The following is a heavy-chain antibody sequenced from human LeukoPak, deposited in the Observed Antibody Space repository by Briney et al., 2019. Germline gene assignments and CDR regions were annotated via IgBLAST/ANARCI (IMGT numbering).Heavy chain of an antibody. CDR1: GYTFTSYA. CDR3: ARPLNCGGDCYYFDY. D-gene: IGHD2-21*02. Sequence: GASVKVSCKASGYTFTSYAMHWVRQAPGQRLEWMGWINAGNGNTKYSQKFQGRVTITRDTSASTAYMELSSLRSEDTAVYYCARPLNCGGDCYYFDYWGQGTLSPSPQ. CDR2: INAGNGNT. J-gene: IGHJ4*02. V-gene: IGHV1-3*01.